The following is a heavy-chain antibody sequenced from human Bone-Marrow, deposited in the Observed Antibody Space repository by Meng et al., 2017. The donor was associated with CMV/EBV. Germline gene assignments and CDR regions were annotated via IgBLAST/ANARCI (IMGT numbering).Heavy chain of an antibody. V-gene: IGHV3-66*02. CDR3: ARGYSYGYDYYYYYGMDV. Sequence: GESLKISCSASGFTFSRYWMSWVRQAPGKGLEWVSVIYSGGSTYYADSVKGRFTISRDNSKNTLYLQMNSLRAEDTAVYYCARGYSYGYDYYYYYGMDVWGQGTTVTVSS. D-gene: IGHD5-18*01. CDR1: GFTFSRYW. J-gene: IGHJ6*02. CDR2: IYSGGST.